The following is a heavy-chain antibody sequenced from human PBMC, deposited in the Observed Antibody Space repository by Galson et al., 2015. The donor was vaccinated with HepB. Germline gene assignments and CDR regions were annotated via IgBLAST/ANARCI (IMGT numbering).Heavy chain of an antibody. V-gene: IGHV6-1*01. CDR1: GDSVSSNSAA. D-gene: IGHD5-12*01. Sequence: CAISGDSVSSNSAAWNWIRQSPSRGLEWLGRTYYRSKWYNDYAVSAKSRIIINPDTSKNQFSLQLNSVTPEDTAVYYCARGEYSGYDFDYWGQGTLVTVSS. CDR2: TYYRSKWYN. CDR3: ARGEYSGYDFDY. J-gene: IGHJ4*02.